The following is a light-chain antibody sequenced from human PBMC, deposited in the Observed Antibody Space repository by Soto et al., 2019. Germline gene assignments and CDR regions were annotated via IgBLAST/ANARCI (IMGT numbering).Light chain of an antibody. CDR1: SSNIGTNT. CDR3: AAWDVRLVV. V-gene: IGLV1-44*01. J-gene: IGLJ2*01. CDR2: RDN. Sequence: QSVLTQPPSASGTPGQRVTISCSGSSSNIGTNTVIWYQQLPGAAPKLLIYRDNQRPSGVPDRFSGSESGTSASLAISGLQSEDEADYYCAAWDVRLVVFGGGTKVTVL.